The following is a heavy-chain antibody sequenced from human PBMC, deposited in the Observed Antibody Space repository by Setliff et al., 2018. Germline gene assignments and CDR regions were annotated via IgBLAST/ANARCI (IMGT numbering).Heavy chain of an antibody. CDR2: VHPDGST. D-gene: IGHD2-8*02. V-gene: IGHV4-61*09. CDR3: VRALLWSGEGRFDP. Sequence: SETLSLTCTVSGGSLGADYYWSWIRQPAGKGLEWIGHVHPDGSTNYNPSLYSRLIISVDTSKNQFSLKLTSVTAADTAVYYCVRALLWSGEGRFDPWGQGTLVTVSS. CDR1: GGSLGADYY. J-gene: IGHJ5*02.